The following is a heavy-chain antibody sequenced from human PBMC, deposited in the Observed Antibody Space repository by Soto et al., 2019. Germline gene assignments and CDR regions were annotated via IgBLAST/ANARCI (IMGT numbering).Heavy chain of an antibody. D-gene: IGHD6-19*01. Sequence: GSLRLSCAASGFTFRSYAMGWVRQAPGKGLNWVAVIRYDGSSKYYADSVKGRFTISRDNSKNTLYLQMNSLRAEDTAVYYCASTSLSSGWYWYYYGMDVWGQGTTVTVSS. V-gene: IGHV3-30*14. CDR2: IRYDGSSK. J-gene: IGHJ6*02. CDR3: ASTSLSSGWYWYYYGMDV. CDR1: GFTFRSYA.